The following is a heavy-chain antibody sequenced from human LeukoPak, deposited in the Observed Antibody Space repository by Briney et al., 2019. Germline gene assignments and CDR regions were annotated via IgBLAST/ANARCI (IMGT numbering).Heavy chain of an antibody. CDR1: GYTFTSYG. Sequence: GASVKVSCKASGYTFTSYGISWVRQAPGQGLDGMGWISAYNGNTNYAQKLQGRVTMTTDTSTSTAYMELRSLRSDNTAVYYCARVLYVYYGMDVWGQGTTVTVSS. D-gene: IGHD2-2*02. CDR2: ISAYNGNT. J-gene: IGHJ6*02. CDR3: ARVLYVYYGMDV. V-gene: IGHV1-18*01.